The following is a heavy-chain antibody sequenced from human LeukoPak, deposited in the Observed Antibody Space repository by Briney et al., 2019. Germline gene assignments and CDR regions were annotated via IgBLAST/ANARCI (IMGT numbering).Heavy chain of an antibody. CDR1: EFTVSRNY. CDR2: IFSNGDT. D-gene: IGHD5-24*01. V-gene: IGHV3-53*01. J-gene: IGHJ4*02. CDR3: TRDQMNY. Sequence: PGGSLRLSCTASEFTVSRNYMLWVRQAPGNGLEWVSLIFSNGDTHYADSVKGRFTISRDTSKNTVSLQMNSLRVEDTAMYYCTRDQMNYWGQGTLVTVSS.